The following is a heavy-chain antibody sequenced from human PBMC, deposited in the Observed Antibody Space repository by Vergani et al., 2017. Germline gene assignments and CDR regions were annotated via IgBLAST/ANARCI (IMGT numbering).Heavy chain of an antibody. CDR1: GFTSAGYA. V-gene: IGHV3-9*02. D-gene: IGHD3-16*01. CDR2: ISWNSNSI. J-gene: IGHJ5*02. CDR3: AKDLGASSGGGWFDP. Sequence: EVQLEESGGGLVLPGRSLRLSCVASGFTSAGYAMHWVRQAPGKGLEWVSGISWNSNSIGYADSVKGSFTITRDNAKNSLYLQMNSLRAEDTAVYYCAKDLGASSGGGWFDPWWEGSLVTVSS.